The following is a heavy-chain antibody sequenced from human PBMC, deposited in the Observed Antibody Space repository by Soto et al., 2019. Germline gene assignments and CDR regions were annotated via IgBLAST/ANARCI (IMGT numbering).Heavy chain of an antibody. CDR1: GFTFSSYA. D-gene: IGHD3-22*01. CDR3: ARAPYYYDRSGYYYFVY. Sequence: GGSLRLSCAASGFTFSSYAMHWVRQAPGKGLEWVAVISYDGSNKYYADSVKGRFTISRDNSKNTLYLQMNSLRAEDTAVYYCARAPYYYDRSGYYYFVYWGQGTLVTVSS. CDR2: ISYDGSNK. J-gene: IGHJ4*02. V-gene: IGHV3-30-3*01.